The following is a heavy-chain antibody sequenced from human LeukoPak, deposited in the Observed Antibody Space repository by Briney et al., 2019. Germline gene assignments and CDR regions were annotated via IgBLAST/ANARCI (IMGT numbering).Heavy chain of an antibody. CDR3: ARDQRYCSSSSCPWEPFDY. V-gene: IGHV3-7*05. CDR1: GFTFSSYW. CDR2: MKQDGSEK. J-gene: IGHJ4*02. Sequence: GGSLRLSCAASGFTFSSYWMSWVRQAPGKGLEWVANMKQDGSEKYYVDSVKGRFTISRDNAKNSLYLQMNSLRAEDAAVYYCARDQRYCSSSSCPWEPFDYWGQGTLVTVSS. D-gene: IGHD2-2*01.